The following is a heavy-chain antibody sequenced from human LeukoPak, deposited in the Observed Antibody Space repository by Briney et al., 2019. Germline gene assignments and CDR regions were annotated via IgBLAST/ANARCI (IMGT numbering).Heavy chain of an antibody. Sequence: SETLSLTCTVSGDSITSGSWGWIRQTPGKGLEWIGNIYSTGTTSYNPSVKSRVTMSVDTSKNQFSLKLASVTAADTAVYYCGRDSGFWLYWGQGTLVTVSS. D-gene: IGHD3-22*01. CDR3: GRDSGFWLY. V-gene: IGHV4-39*07. CDR1: GDSITSGS. CDR2: IYSTGTT. J-gene: IGHJ4*02.